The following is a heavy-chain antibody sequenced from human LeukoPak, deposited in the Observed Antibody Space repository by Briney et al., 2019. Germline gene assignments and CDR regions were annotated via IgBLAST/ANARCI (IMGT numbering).Heavy chain of an antibody. Sequence: GGSLRLSCAASGFTFSSYAMTWVRQAPGKGLEWVSVIYSGGSTYYADSVKGRFTVSRDNSKSTLYLQMNSLRAEDTAVYYCAARKWELLFGTIDYWGQGTLVTVSS. V-gene: IGHV3-53*01. CDR2: IYSGGST. J-gene: IGHJ4*02. CDR1: GFTFSSYA. CDR3: AARKWELLFGTIDY. D-gene: IGHD1-26*01.